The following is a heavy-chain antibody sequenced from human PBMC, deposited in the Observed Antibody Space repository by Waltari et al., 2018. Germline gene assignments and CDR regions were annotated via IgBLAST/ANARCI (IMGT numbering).Heavy chain of an antibody. Sequence: EVQLVEFGGDLVQPGESLRLSCAASGFTFSSYEMNWVRQAPGKGLEWVSYIITTGNSVNNADSVRGRITITRDNPKNSLYLQMNSLRADGTALYYCAREGRYDDFDIWGQGTMVTVSS. J-gene: IGHJ3*02. CDR1: GFTFSSYE. D-gene: IGHD3-10*01. V-gene: IGHV3-48*03. CDR3: AREGRYDDFDI. CDR2: IITTGNSV.